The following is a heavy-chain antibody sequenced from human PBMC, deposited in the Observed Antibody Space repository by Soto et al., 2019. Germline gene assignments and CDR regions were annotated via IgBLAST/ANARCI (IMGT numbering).Heavy chain of an antibody. J-gene: IGHJ4*02. CDR3: ARDSVAGTSYGPQRNDY. CDR2: IIPIFGTA. D-gene: IGHD6-19*01. Sequence: ASVKVSCKASGGTFSSYAISWVRQAPGQGLEWMGGIIPIFGTANYAQKFQGRVTITADESTSTAYMELSSLRSEDTAVYYCARDSVAGTSYGPQRNDYWGQGTLVTVSS. V-gene: IGHV1-69*13. CDR1: GGTFSSYA.